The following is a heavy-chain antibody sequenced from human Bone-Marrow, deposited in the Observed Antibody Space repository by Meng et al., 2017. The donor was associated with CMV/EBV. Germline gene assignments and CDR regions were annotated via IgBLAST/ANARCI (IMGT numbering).Heavy chain of an antibody. CDR3: ARDRGYSSSSRLNY. Sequence: GESLKISCAASGFTVSSYWMSWVCQAPGKGLEWVANIKQDGSEKYYVDSVKGRFTISRDNAKNSLYLQRNSLRAEDTAVYYCARDRGYSSSSRLNYWGQGTLVTVSS. J-gene: IGHJ4*02. CDR1: GFTVSSYW. CDR2: IKQDGSEK. V-gene: IGHV3-7*01. D-gene: IGHD6-13*01.